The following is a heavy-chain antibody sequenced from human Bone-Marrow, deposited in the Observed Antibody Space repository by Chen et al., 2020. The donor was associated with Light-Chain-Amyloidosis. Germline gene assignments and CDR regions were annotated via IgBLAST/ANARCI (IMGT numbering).Heavy chain of an antibody. CDR3: AKDVDRRLGYYYYMDV. CDR1: GFTFSSYG. V-gene: IGHV3-30*02. CDR2: IRYDGSNK. J-gene: IGHJ6*03. D-gene: IGHD6-19*01. Sequence: VELVESGGGLVQPGGSLRLSCESSGFTFSSYGMHWVRQAPGKGLEWVAFIRYDGSNKYYADSVKGRFTISRDNSKNTLYLQMNSLRAEDTAVYYCAKDVDRRLGYYYYMDVWGKGTTVTVSS.